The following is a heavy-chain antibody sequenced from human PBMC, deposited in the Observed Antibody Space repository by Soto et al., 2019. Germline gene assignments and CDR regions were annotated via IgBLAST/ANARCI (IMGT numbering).Heavy chain of an antibody. V-gene: IGHV3-66*01. Sequence: EVQLVESGGGLVQPGGSLRLSCAASGFTVSSNYMSWVRQAPGKGLEWASVIYSGGSTYYADSVKGRFTISRDNSKNTRYLQVNSLRAEDTAVYYCARGQQDIVLMVYAPYFDYWGQGTLVTVSS. CDR2: IYSGGST. CDR3: ARGQQDIVLMVYAPYFDY. J-gene: IGHJ4*02. CDR1: GFTVSSNY. D-gene: IGHD2-8*01.